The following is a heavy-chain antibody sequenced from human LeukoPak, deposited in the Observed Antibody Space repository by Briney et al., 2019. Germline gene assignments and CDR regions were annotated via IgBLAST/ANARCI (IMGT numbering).Heavy chain of an antibody. Sequence: GASVTVSCKASGYTFTSYGISWVRQAPGQGREWMGWISAYNGNTNYAQKLQGRVTMTTDTSTSTAYMELRSLRSDDTAVYYCARVGDHRSPNYYYYYMDVWGKGTTVTVAS. CDR2: ISAYNGNT. CDR3: ARVGDHRSPNYYYYYMDV. V-gene: IGHV1-18*01. J-gene: IGHJ6*03. D-gene: IGHD3-16*01. CDR1: GYTFTSYG.